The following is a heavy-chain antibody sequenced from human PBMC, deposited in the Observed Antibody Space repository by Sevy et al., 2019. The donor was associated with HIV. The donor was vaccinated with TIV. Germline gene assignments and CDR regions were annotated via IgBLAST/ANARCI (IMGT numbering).Heavy chain of an antibody. V-gene: IGHV3-23*01. J-gene: IGHJ4*02. Sequence: GGSLRLSCAASGLTFNNYAMSWVRQAPGKGLEWVSGICGHDSSTKYAGSVKGRVTVSRDSLRSTLNLEMNHLRAEDTAIYYCAKHVAASCYSGLHYWGQGTLVTVSS. CDR2: ICGHDSST. CDR3: AKHVAASCYSGLHY. CDR1: GLTFNNYA. D-gene: IGHD2-15*01.